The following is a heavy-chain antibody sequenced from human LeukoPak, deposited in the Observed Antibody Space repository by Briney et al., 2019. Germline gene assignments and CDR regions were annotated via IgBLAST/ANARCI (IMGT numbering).Heavy chain of an antibody. V-gene: IGHV3-23*01. J-gene: IGHJ4*02. D-gene: IGHD6-6*01. CDR3: VKDQGEAIVPRRFDY. CDR2: IYFSGGNT. Sequence: PGGSLRLSWAASGFTFSNYAMSWVRQAPGKGLEWVSSIYFSGGNTYSADSVKGRFTISRDNSRNTLYLQMSSLRAEDTAVYYCVKDQGEAIVPRRFDYWGQGTLVTVSS. CDR1: GFTFSNYA.